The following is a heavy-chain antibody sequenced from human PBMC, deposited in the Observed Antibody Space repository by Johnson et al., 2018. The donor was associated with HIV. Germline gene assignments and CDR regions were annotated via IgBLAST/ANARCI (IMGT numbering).Heavy chain of an antibody. CDR3: GRGEEAYCGGDCYSGAFDI. Sequence: QVQLVESGGGLVKPGGSLRVSCAASGFTFRDYHMSWIRQAPGKGVEWLSYISGSGSIIYYADSVKGRVTISRDNAKNSLYLQMNSLRAEDTALYYCGRGEEAYCGGDCYSGAFDIWGHGTMVTVSS. V-gene: IGHV3-11*01. D-gene: IGHD2-21*02. CDR1: GFTFRDYH. J-gene: IGHJ3*02. CDR2: ISGSGSII.